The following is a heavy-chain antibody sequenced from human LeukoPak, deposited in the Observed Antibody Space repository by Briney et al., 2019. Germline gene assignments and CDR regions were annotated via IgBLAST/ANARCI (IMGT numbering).Heavy chain of an antibody. Sequence: ASVKVSCKGSGYTFTNFHINWVRQAPGHGLEWIGWISTYNGATNYTQKFRDRLSMTTDTSTSTAYMELKSLRSDDTAVYYCVKFNYYDTDGYPYWGPGTMVTVSS. V-gene: IGHV1-18*01. CDR2: ISTYNGAT. CDR3: VKFNYYDTDGYPY. D-gene: IGHD3-22*01. CDR1: GYTFTNFH. J-gene: IGHJ4*02.